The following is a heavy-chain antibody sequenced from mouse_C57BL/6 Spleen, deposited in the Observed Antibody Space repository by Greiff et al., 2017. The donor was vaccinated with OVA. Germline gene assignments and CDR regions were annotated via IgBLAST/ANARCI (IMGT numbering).Heavy chain of an antibody. J-gene: IGHJ3*01. Sequence: QVQLQQPGAELVKPGASVKLSCKASGYTFTSYWMHWVKQRPGRGLEWIGRIDPNSGGTKYNEKFKSKATLTVDKPSSTAYMQLSSLTSEDAAVYYCARYGADDGYAWFAYWGQGTLVTVSA. CDR3: ARYGADDGYAWFAY. CDR2: IDPNSGGT. D-gene: IGHD2-3*01. CDR1: GYTFTSYW. V-gene: IGHV1-72*01.